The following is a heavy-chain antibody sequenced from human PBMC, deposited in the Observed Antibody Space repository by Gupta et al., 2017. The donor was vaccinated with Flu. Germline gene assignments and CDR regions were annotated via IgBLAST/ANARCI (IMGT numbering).Heavy chain of an antibody. CDR3: TTDSSGGITFDI. J-gene: IGHJ3*02. D-gene: IGHD3-10*01. V-gene: IGHV3-15*01. CDR1: GFTFTDAW. Sequence: EVRLAESGGGLVKPGGSLRLSCAASGFTFTDAWMNWVRQAPGKGLEWVGRLKSETDGGTTDYAAPVKGRFIISRDDSKDMLYLQMNSLKTEDTAVYYCTTDSSGGITFDIWGQGTMVTVSS. CDR2: LKSETDGGTT.